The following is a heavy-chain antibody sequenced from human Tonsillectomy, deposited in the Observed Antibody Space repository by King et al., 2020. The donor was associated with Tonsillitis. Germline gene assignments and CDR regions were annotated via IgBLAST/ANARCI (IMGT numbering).Heavy chain of an antibody. CDR1: GYTFFDYY. J-gene: IGHJ4*02. Sequence: VKLVESGAEVKKPGASVKVSCKASGYTFFDYYIHWVRQAPGQGLEWMGWIIPNSGGTNFAQKFQGRVTMTRDTSINTAYMELSGLTSDDTAVYYCARETLAFDSWGQGTLVSVSS. V-gene: IGHV1-2*02. CDR3: ARETLAFDS. CDR2: IIPNSGGT.